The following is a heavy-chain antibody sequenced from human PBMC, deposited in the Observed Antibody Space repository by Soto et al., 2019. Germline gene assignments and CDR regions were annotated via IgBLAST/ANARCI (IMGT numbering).Heavy chain of an antibody. Sequence: QVQLVQSGAEVKKPGASVKVSCKASGYTFTSYYMHWVRQAPGQGLEWMGIINPSGGSTSYAQKFQGRVTMTRATSTSTVYMELSSLRSEDTAVYYCARGGCSSTSCYVDYDAFDIWGQGTMVTVSS. V-gene: IGHV1-46*01. CDR2: INPSGGST. J-gene: IGHJ3*02. D-gene: IGHD2-2*01. CDR3: ARGGCSSTSCYVDYDAFDI. CDR1: GYTFTSYY.